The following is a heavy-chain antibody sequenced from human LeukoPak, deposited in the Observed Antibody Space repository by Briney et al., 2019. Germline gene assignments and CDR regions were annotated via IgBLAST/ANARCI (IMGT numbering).Heavy chain of an antibody. D-gene: IGHD3-3*01. V-gene: IGHV3-33*06. CDR2: IMYDGGNK. CDR3: AKDGRPYYDFWSGYPSLDY. CDR1: GFTFISYG. J-gene: IGHJ4*02. Sequence: GGSLIIFCSASGFTFISYGMHWFRQAPGKGLVWWAVIMYDGGNKYYADSVKGRFTISRDNSKNTLYLQMNSLRAEDTAVYYCAKDGRPYYDFWSGYPSLDYWGQGTLVTVSS.